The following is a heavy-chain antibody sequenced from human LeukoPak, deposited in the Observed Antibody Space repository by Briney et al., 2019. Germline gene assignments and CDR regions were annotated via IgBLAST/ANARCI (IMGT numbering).Heavy chain of an antibody. V-gene: IGHV3-21*01. CDR2: ISSSSSYI. Sequence: GGSLRLSCAASGFTFSSYSMNWVRQAPGKGLEWVSSISSSSSYIYYADSVKGRFTISRDNAKNSLYLQMNSLRAEDTAVYYCATHRSSGWEGGSFDYWGQGTLVTVSS. CDR3: ATHRSSGWEGGSFDY. D-gene: IGHD6-19*01. CDR1: GFTFSSYS. J-gene: IGHJ4*02.